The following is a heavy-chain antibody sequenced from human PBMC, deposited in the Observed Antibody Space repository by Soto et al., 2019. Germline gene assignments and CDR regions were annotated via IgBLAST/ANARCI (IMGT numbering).Heavy chain of an antibody. D-gene: IGHD6-13*01. CDR3: ARDRSSSWYGRGYHYYGIDV. Sequence: GGSLRLSCAASGFTFNYYWMHWVRQAPGQGLVWVSHIHSDSSTTTYADSVKGRFTISRDNAKNTLYLQMNSLRAEDTAVYYCARDRSSSWYGRGYHYYGIDVWGQGTTVTVSS. CDR2: IHSDSSTT. CDR1: GFTFNYYW. J-gene: IGHJ6*02. V-gene: IGHV3-74*01.